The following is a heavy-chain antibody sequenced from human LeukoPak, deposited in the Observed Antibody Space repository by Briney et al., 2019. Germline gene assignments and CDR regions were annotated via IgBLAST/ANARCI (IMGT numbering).Heavy chain of an antibody. CDR3: ARSHQRVGIEDY. J-gene: IGHJ4*02. Sequence: GGSLRLSCAASGFTFSNYSMNWVRQAPGKGLEWVSSISSSSSYIYYADSVKGRFTISRDNAKNSLYLQINSLRADDTAVYYCARSHQRVGIEDYWGQGTLVTVSS. V-gene: IGHV3-21*01. CDR2: ISSSSSYI. CDR1: GFTFSNYS. D-gene: IGHD1-26*01.